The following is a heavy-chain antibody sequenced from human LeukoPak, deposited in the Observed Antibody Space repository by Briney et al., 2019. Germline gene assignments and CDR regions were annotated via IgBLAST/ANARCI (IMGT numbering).Heavy chain of an antibody. Sequence: GGSLRLPCSVSGFTFSSYGMHWVRQAPGKGLELVSLIYSGGDTNYADSVKGRFTISRDNSKNTLYLHMNSLRAEDTALYYCAKLRGIPTWGQGTLVIVSS. V-gene: IGHV3-NL1*01. J-gene: IGHJ5*02. D-gene: IGHD2-15*01. CDR3: AKLRGIPT. CDR1: GFTFSSYG. CDR2: IYSGGDT.